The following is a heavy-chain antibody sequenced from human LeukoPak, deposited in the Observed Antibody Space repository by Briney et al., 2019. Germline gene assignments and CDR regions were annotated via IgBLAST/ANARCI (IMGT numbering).Heavy chain of an antibody. CDR1: GFTFSSYE. J-gene: IGHJ6*03. CDR3: ARLTNYVALYYYYYYMDV. CDR2: ISSSGSTI. Sequence: PGGSLRLSCAASGFTFSSYEMNWVRQAPGKGLEWVSYISSSGSTIYYADSVKGRFTISRDNAKNSLYLQMNSLRAEDTAVYYCARLTNYVALYYYYYYMDVWGKGTTVTVSS. V-gene: IGHV3-48*03. D-gene: IGHD3-16*01.